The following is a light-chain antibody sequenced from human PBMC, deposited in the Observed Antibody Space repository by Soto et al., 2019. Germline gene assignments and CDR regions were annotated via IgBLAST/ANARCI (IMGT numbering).Light chain of an antibody. CDR1: QDINKY. V-gene: IGKV1-33*01. CDR2: DAS. J-gene: IGKJ1*01. CDR3: QQYDNVPWT. Sequence: DIQMTQSPSSLSASVGDRVTLTCQASQDINKYVNWYQQKPGKAPNLLIYDASNLETGVPSRFSGSGSGTDFTFPISGLQPEDFAQYYCQQYDNVPWTFGQGTKV.